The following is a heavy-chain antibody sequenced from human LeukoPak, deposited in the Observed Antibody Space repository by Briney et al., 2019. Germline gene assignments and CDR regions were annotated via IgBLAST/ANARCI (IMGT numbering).Heavy chain of an antibody. CDR3: ARENHGDYSSDY. J-gene: IGHJ4*02. D-gene: IGHD4-17*01. CDR1: GGTFSSYA. V-gene: IGHV1-69*13. CDR2: IIPIFGTA. Sequence: SVKVSCKASGGTFSSYAISWVRQAPGQGLEWMGGIIPIFGTANYAQKFQGRVTIAADESTSTAYMELSSLRSEDTAVYYCARENHGDYSSDYWGQGTLVTVSS.